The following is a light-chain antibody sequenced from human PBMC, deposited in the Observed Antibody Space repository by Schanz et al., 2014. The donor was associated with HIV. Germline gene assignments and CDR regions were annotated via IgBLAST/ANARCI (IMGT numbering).Light chain of an antibody. V-gene: IGLV2-14*03. CDR2: DVT. Sequence: QSALTQPASVSGSPGQSITISCTGDSSDVGGYDYVSWYQQHPGKAPKLIIYDVTDRPSGVSSRFSGSKSGNTASLTISGLQAEDEADYYCSSYTSSSTLYVFGTGTKLTVL. J-gene: IGLJ1*01. CDR3: SSYTSSSTLYV. CDR1: SSDVGGYDY.